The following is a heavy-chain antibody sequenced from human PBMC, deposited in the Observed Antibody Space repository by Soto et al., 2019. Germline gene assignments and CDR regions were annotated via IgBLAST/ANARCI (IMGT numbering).Heavy chain of an antibody. J-gene: IGHJ6*02. CDR3: AKAAEPTLVVPAAPEGDGMDV. CDR2: ISGSGGST. V-gene: IGHV3-23*01. Sequence: GGSLRLSCAASGFTFSSYAMSWVRQAPGKGLEWVSAISGSGGSTYYADSVKGRFTISRDNSKNTLYLQMNSLRAEDTAVYYCAKAAEPTLVVPAAPEGDGMDVWGQGTTVTVSS. CDR1: GFTFSSYA. D-gene: IGHD2-2*01.